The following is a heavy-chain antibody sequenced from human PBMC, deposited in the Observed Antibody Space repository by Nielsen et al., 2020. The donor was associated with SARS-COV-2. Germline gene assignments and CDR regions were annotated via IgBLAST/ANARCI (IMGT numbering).Heavy chain of an antibody. CDR3: ARARATIFGLVMSYGMDV. CDR1: GYTFTDYY. CDR2: IHPYSGGT. Sequence: ASVQVSCKASGYTFTDYYIHWVRQAPGQGLEWMGRIHPYSGGTNYAQKFQGTVTMTRDASISTVYMELTSDDTAVYYCARARATIFGLVMSYGMDVWGQGTTVAVSS. D-gene: IGHD3/OR15-3a*01. J-gene: IGHJ6*02. V-gene: IGHV1-2*06.